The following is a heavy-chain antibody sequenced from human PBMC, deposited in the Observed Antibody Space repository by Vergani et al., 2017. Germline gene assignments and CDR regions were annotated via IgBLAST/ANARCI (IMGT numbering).Heavy chain of an antibody. Sequence: VQLLESGGGLVQPGGSLRLSCAASGFTFSNYGMHWVRQAPGKGLEWVAFIRYDGSNKYDADSVKGRFTISRDNSKNTLYLQMNSLIAEDTAVYYCARVCPYPHSESSRVDAFDIWGQGTMVTVSS. D-gene: IGHD3-10*01. J-gene: IGHJ3*02. V-gene: IGHV3-30*02. CDR2: IRYDGSNK. CDR3: ARVCPYPHSESSRVDAFDI. CDR1: GFTFSNYG.